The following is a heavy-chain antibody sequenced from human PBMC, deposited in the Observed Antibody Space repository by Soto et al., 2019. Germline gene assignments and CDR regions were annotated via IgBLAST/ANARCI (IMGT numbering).Heavy chain of an antibody. D-gene: IGHD4-17*01. J-gene: IGHJ5*02. Sequence: SVKVSCKASGGTFSSYAISWVRQAPGQGLEWMGGIIPIFGTANYAQKFQGRVTITADESTSTAYMELSSLRSEDTAVYYCARDPNYGDYSWFDPWGQGTLVTVSS. CDR3: ARDPNYGDYSWFDP. CDR1: GGTFSSYA. CDR2: IIPIFGTA. V-gene: IGHV1-69*13.